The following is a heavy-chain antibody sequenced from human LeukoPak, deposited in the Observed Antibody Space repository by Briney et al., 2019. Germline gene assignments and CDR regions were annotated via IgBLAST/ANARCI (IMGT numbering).Heavy chain of an antibody. CDR3: ARDSTRYTPVPLDY. V-gene: IGHV4-4*07. CDR1: GGSISSYY. J-gene: IGHJ4*02. D-gene: IGHD1-14*01. CDR2: IYTTGST. Sequence: PSVILSLTRTGSGGSISSYYLRWIRQPAGKGLEWIGRIYTTGSTNYNPSLKSRVTMSIDTSKNQFSLRLTSVTAADTAVYYCARDSTRYTPVPLDYWGQGTLVAVSS.